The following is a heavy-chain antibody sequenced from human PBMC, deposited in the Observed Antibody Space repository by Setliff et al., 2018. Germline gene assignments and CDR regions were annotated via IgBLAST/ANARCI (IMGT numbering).Heavy chain of an antibody. V-gene: IGHV4-61*02. CDR1: GGSISRGSYD. CDR2: IYTSGST. J-gene: IGHJ4*02. D-gene: IGHD5-18*01. Sequence: PSETLSLTCTVSGGSISRGSYDWSWIRQPAGKGLEWIGRIYTSGSTNYNPSLKSRVTLSVDTSKNQFSLKLSSVTAADTAVYYCARGGYSYGLGGFPLDYWGQGTLVTVSS. CDR3: ARGGYSYGLGGFPLDY.